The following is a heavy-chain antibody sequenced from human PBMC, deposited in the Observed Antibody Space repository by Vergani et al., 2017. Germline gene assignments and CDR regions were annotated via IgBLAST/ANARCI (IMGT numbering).Heavy chain of an antibody. CDR1: GGTFSTYA. Sequence: QVQLVQSGAEVKKPGSSVKVSCKASGGTFSTYAISWVRQAPGQGLEWMGGFITRFGAAITAQMFQGRLTINVDASTNTAYMELSNLRSEDTAVYYCAGNLDGYNYYYYYGMDVWGQGTTVTVSS. CDR3: AGNLDGYNYYYYYGMDV. V-gene: IGHV1-69*12. CDR2: FITRFGAA. J-gene: IGHJ6*02. D-gene: IGHD5-24*01.